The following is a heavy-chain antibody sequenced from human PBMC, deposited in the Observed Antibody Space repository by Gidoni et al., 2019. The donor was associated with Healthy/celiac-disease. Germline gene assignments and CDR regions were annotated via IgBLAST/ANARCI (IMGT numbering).Heavy chain of an antibody. Sequence: EVQLVESGGGLVKPGGALRLSCAASGFTFSSYSMNWVRQAPGKGLEWVSSISSSSSYIYYADSVKGRFTISRDNAKNSLYLQMNSLRAEDTAVYYCARDGDVGAFDIWGQGTMVTVSS. CDR1: GFTFSSYS. CDR2: ISSSSSYI. J-gene: IGHJ3*02. V-gene: IGHV3-21*01. D-gene: IGHD3-3*01. CDR3: ARDGDVGAFDI.